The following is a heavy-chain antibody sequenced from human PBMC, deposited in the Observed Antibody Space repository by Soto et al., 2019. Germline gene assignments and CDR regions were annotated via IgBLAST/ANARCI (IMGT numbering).Heavy chain of an antibody. CDR2: ISSSSSYT. D-gene: IGHD6-6*01. J-gene: IGHJ6*02. CDR3: ARGIAARPIFLYGMDV. CDR1: GFTFSDYY. Sequence: GSLRLSCAASGFTFSDYYMSWIRQAPGKGLEWVSYISSSSSYTNYADSVKGRFTISRDNAKNSLYLQMNSLRAEDTAVYYCARGIAARPIFLYGMDVWGQGTTVTVSS. V-gene: IGHV3-11*06.